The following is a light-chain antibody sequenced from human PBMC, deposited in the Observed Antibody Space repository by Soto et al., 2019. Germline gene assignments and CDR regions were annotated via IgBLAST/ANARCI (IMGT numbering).Light chain of an antibody. Sequence: EIVLTQSPGTLSLSPGERATLSCRASQSISNSYLAWYQQKPGQAPRLLIYGASSRATGIPDRFSGSGSGTDFTLTISRLQPEDFEVYYCQQYNNSPFTFGPGTKVDIK. CDR3: QQYNNSPFT. V-gene: IGKV3-20*01. CDR1: QSISNSY. CDR2: GAS. J-gene: IGKJ3*01.